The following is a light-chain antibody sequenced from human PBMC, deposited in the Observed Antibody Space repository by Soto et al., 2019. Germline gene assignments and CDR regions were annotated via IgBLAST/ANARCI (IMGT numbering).Light chain of an antibody. CDR2: EIS. CDR3: ASYTRSSTSVS. CDR1: SSDVGGYKY. J-gene: IGLJ2*01. V-gene: IGLV2-14*01. Sequence: QSALTQPASVSGSPGQSITISCTGTSSDVGGYKYVSWYQQHPDKAPKHIIFEISNRPSGISSRFSGSKSGNTASLTISGLQAEDEADYYCASYTRSSTSVSFGRGTKLTVL.